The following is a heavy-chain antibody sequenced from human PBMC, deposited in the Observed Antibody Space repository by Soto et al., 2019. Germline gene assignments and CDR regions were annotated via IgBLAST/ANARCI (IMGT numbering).Heavy chain of an antibody. CDR2: INHSGST. J-gene: IGHJ4*02. V-gene: IGHV4-34*01. D-gene: IGHD2-8*02. CDR3: ARDKITGLFDY. Sequence: SGTLSLTCAVYGGSFSGYYWTWIRQPPGTGLEWIGEINHSGSTNYNPSLKSRVTISLDTSKNQFSLKLTSVTAADTAVYYCARDKITGLFDYWGQGTLVTVSS. CDR1: GGSFSGYY.